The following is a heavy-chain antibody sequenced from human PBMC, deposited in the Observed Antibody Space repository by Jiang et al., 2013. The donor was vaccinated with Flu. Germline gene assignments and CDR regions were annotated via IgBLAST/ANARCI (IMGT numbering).Heavy chain of an antibody. D-gene: IGHD2-15*01. Sequence: LLKPSETLSLTCAVYGGSFSGYYWGWIRQPPGKGLEWIGSIYHSGSTYYNPSLKSRVTISVDTSKNQFSLKLSSVTAADTAVYYCARGSGGSSLTYGMDVWGQGTTVTVSS. V-gene: IGHV4-34*01. CDR1: GGSFSGYY. CDR2: IYHSGST. J-gene: IGHJ6*02. CDR3: ARGSGGSSLTYGMDV.